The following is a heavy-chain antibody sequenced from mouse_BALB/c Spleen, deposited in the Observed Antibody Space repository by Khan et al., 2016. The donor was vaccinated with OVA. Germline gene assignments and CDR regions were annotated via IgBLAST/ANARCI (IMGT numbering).Heavy chain of an antibody. J-gene: IGHJ3*01. CDR2: IDPENGRS. V-gene: IGHV14-1*02. CDR1: GFTIKDYY. Sequence: VQLKESGAELVRPGALVKLSCKASGFTIKDYYIHWVKQRPEQGLEWIGWIDPENGRSISDPKFQDKASITADTSSNTAYLQLSSLTSEDTAVYDCASSGYFGWFGYWGQGTLVTVSA. CDR3: ASSGYFGWFGY.